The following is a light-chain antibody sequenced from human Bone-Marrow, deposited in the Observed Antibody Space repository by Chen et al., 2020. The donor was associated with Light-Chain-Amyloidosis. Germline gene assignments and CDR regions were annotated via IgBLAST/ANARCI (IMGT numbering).Light chain of an antibody. Sequence: SYELTQPPSVSVYPGQTARITCSGDDLPTKYAYWYHQKPGQAPVLVIHRDTERPSGISVRFSGSSSGTTATLTISGVQAEDEADYHCQSADSSGTYEVIFGGGTKLTVL. CDR2: RDT. J-gene: IGLJ2*01. V-gene: IGLV3-25*03. CDR3: QSADSSGTYEVI. CDR1: DLPTKY.